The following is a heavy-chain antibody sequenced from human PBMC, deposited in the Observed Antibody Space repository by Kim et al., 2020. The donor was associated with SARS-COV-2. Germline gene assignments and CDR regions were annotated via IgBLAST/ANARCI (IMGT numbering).Heavy chain of an antibody. V-gene: IGHV4-4*02. CDR1: GGSISSSNW. Sequence: SETLSLTCAVSGGSISSSNWWSWVRQPPGKGLEWIGEIYHSGSTNYNPSLKSRVTISVDKSKNQFSLKLRSVTAADTAVYYCARCYSSGWYGSYHYGMDVWRQGTTVTVSS. D-gene: IGHD6-19*01. CDR2: IYHSGST. CDR3: ARCYSSGWYGSYHYGMDV. J-gene: IGHJ6*02.